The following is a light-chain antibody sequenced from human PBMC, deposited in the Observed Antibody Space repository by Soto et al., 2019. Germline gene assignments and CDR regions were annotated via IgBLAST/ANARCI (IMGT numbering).Light chain of an antibody. CDR1: QSISSY. Sequence: IQMTQSPSSLSASVGDRVTITCRASQSISSYLNWYQQRPGKAPRLLIYAASSVQGGVPSRFSGSGSGTDFTLTISSLQPEDFATYYCQLSDSSLTFGQGTRLEIK. CDR2: AAS. CDR3: QLSDSSLT. J-gene: IGKJ5*01. V-gene: IGKV1-39*01.